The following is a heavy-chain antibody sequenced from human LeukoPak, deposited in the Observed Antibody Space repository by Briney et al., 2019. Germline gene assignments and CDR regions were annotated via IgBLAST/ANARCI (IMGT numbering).Heavy chain of an antibody. CDR1: GGSISSYY. Sequence: SETLSLTCTVSGGSISSYYWSWIRQPPGKGLEWIGEINHSGSTNYNPSLKSRVTISVDTSKNQFSLKLSFVTAADTAVYYCARRSSGSYYIPSLYYYYMDVWGKGTTVTISS. J-gene: IGHJ6*03. CDR2: INHSGST. V-gene: IGHV4-34*01. CDR3: ARRSSGSYYIPSLYYYYMDV. D-gene: IGHD3-10*01.